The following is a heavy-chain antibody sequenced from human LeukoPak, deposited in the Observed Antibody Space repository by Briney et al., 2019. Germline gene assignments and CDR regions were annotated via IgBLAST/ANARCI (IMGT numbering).Heavy chain of an antibody. CDR2: IIPIFGTA. D-gene: IGHD6-19*01. CDR1: GGTFSSYA. CDR3: ARARLGVAGTGFFY. V-gene: IGHV1-69*05. J-gene: IGHJ4*02. Sequence: SVKVSCKASGGTFSSYAISWVRQAPGQGLELMGGIIPIFGTANYAQKFQGRVTITTDESTSTAYMELSSLRSEDTAVYYCARARLGVAGTGFFYWGQGTLVTVSS.